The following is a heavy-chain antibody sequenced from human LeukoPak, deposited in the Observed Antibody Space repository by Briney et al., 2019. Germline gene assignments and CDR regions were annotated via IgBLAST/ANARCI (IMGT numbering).Heavy chain of an antibody. CDR2: IIPIFGTA. Sequence: SVKVSCKASGYTFTSYGISWVRQAPGQGLEWMGGIIPIFGTANYAQKFQGRVTITADESTSTAYMELSSLRSEDTAVYYCARELYNWNREYYGMDVWGQGTTVTVSS. V-gene: IGHV1-69*13. J-gene: IGHJ6*02. D-gene: IGHD1-20*01. CDR1: GYTFTSYG. CDR3: ARELYNWNREYYGMDV.